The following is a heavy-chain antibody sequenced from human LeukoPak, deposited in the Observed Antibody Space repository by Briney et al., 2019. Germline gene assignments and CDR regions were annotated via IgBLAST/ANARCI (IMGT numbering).Heavy chain of an antibody. Sequence: SETLSLACPLYGGSVSGYYWSWIRQHPGKGMEWHGEIIHSGITNYNPSLKRRVTISVDTSKNQFSLRLSSVTAADTAVYYCARGFINFWSGYHDYWGQGTLVTVSS. CDR3: ARGFINFWSGYHDY. V-gene: IGHV4-34*01. CDR1: GGSVSGYY. J-gene: IGHJ4*02. D-gene: IGHD3-3*01. CDR2: IIHSGIT.